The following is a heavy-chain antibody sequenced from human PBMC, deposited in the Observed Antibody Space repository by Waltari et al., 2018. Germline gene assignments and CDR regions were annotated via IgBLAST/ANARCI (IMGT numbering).Heavy chain of an antibody. J-gene: IGHJ4*02. CDR3: AKDYDSSGYYPPQSGYFDY. D-gene: IGHD3-22*01. V-gene: IGHV3-33*06. CDR2: IWSDGNDK. Sequence: QVQLVESGGGVVQPGRSLRLSCAAFGFGFSTSGLLWVRQGPGKGLEWVAHIWSDGNDKYYADSVTGRFTISRDNSKNTLYLQMNSLRAEDTAVYYCAKDYDSSGYYPPQSGYFDYWGQGTLVIVSS. CDR1: GFGFSTSG.